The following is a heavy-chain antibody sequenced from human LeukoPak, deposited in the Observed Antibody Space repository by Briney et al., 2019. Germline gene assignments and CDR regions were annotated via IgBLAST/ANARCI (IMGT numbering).Heavy chain of an antibody. CDR2: ISYDGSNE. CDR3: AGVAPAGTYYFDY. Sequence: GGSLRLSCAASGFTFSSYVMHWVRQAPGKGLEWVAIISYDGSNEYYADSVKGRFTISRDNAKNSLYLQMNSLRAEDTAVYYCAGVAPAGTYYFDYWGQGTLVTVSS. CDR1: GFTFSSYV. D-gene: IGHD6-13*01. V-gene: IGHV3-30*04. J-gene: IGHJ4*02.